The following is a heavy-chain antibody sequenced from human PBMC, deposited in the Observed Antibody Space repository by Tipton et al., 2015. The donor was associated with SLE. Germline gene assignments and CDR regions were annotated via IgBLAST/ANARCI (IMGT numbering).Heavy chain of an antibody. CDR1: GYSFSNFW. CDR2: ILPGDSDT. J-gene: IGHJ3*01. Sequence: VQLVQSGAEVKKPGESLNISCKGSGYSFSNFWIGWVRQMPGKGLEWMGIILPGDSDTRYSPSFQGQVTISADKSISTAYLQWSSLKASDTAMYYCALKPRADDAFDLWGQGTMVSVSS. V-gene: IGHV5-51*03. CDR3: ALKPRADDAFDL. D-gene: IGHD3-10*01.